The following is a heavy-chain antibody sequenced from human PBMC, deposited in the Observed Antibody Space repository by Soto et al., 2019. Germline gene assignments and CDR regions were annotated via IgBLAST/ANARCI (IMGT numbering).Heavy chain of an antibody. CDR1: GYTFTSYG. V-gene: IGHV1-18*01. D-gene: IGHD2-2*01. J-gene: IGHJ6*02. CDR2: ISAYNGNT. CDR3: ARDKVRGPGDYYYYGMDV. Sequence: ASVKVSCKASGYTFTSYGISWVRQAPGQGLEWMGWISAYNGNTNYAQKLQGRVTMTTDTSTSAAYMELRSLRSDDTAVYYCARDKVRGPGDYYYYGMDVWGQGTTVTVS.